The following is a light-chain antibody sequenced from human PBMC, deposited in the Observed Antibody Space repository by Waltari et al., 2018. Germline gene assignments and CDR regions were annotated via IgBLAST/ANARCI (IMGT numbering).Light chain of an antibody. CDR2: DVT. Sequence: QSALTQPASVSGSPGQSTTISCTGTSNDVGYYSLVSWYQQHPGKAPNLIIYDVTTRPSGVSVRFSGSKAGNTAFLTISGLQAEDEADYHCCTYAGSSTYAFGTGTTVSVL. CDR3: CTYAGSSTYA. CDR1: SNDVGYYSL. V-gene: IGLV2-23*02. J-gene: IGLJ1*01.